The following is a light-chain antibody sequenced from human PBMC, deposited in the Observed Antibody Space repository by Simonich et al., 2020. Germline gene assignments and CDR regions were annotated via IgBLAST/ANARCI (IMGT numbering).Light chain of an antibody. CDR2: DAS. CDR3: QQYDNLRYT. J-gene: IGKJ2*01. CDR1: QDISNY. V-gene: IGKV1-33*01. Sequence: DIQMTQSPSSLSASVGDRVTITCQAGQDISNYLNWYQQKPGKAPKLLIYDASNLETGVPSRCSGSGSGTDFTFTISSLQPEDIATYYWQQYDNLRYTFGQGTKLEIK.